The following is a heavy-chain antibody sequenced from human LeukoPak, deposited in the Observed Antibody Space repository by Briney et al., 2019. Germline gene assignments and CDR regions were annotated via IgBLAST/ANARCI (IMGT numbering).Heavy chain of an antibody. CDR1: GASISSYY. CDR3: ARGIVSSYYYNGMDV. Sequence: SETLSLTCTVSGASISSYYWSWIRQPPGKGLEWIGFISYSGNTYSTPSLESRLTISIDTAKNQFSLSLSSVTAADTAVYFCARGIVSSYYYNGMDVWGQGTTVTVSS. CDR2: ISYSGNT. D-gene: IGHD5/OR15-5a*01. V-gene: IGHV4-59*08. J-gene: IGHJ6*02.